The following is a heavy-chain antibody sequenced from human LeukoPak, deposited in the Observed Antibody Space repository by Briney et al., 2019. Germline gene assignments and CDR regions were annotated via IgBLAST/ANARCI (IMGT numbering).Heavy chain of an antibody. CDR1: GGSISSGGYY. Sequence: PSETLSFTCTVSGGSISSGGYYWSWIRQHPGKGLEWIGYIYYSGSTYYNPSLKSRVSISVDTSKNQFSLKLSSVTAADTAVYYCARGQWERTFDYWGQGTLVTVSS. J-gene: IGHJ4*02. V-gene: IGHV4-31*03. CDR3: ARGQWERTFDY. D-gene: IGHD1-26*01. CDR2: IYYSGST.